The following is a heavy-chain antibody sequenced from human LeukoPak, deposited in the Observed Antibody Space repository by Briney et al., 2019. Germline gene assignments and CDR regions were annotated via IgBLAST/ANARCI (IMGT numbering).Heavy chain of an antibody. Sequence: QTGGSLRLSCAASGFRFSDYWMTWVRQAPGKGLECVANIKTDGSAKYYPDSVKGRFTVSRDNAKNSLYLQMNNMRVEDTAIYYCTKHLNHDSSGWGQGTLVTVSS. V-gene: IGHV3-7*01. CDR2: IKTDGSAK. CDR1: GFRFSDYW. D-gene: IGHD3-22*01. J-gene: IGHJ4*02. CDR3: TKHLNHDSSG.